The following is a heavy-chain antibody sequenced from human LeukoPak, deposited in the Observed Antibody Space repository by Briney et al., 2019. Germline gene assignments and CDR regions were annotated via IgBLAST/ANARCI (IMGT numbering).Heavy chain of an antibody. D-gene: IGHD1-14*01. CDR3: ARDQEAPGFYFDY. J-gene: IGHJ4*02. Sequence: GGSLRLSCAASGFTFSNYWMHWVRQTPEKGLVWVSRINRDGSSTNYADSVKGRFTISRDNAKNTLYLQMDSLRADDTAVHYCARDQEAPGFYFDYWGQGNLVTVSS. V-gene: IGHV3-74*01. CDR2: INRDGSST. CDR1: GFTFSNYW.